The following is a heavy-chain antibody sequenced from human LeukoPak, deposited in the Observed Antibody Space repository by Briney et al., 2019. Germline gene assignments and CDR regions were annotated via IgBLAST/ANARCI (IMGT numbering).Heavy chain of an antibody. CDR2: ISSSSSSYI. V-gene: IGHV3-21*04. CDR3: AKGPQRDFDISYFDY. J-gene: IGHJ4*02. D-gene: IGHD2-21*02. CDR1: GFTFSSYS. Sequence: GGSLRLSCAASGFTFSSYSMNWVRQAPGKGLEWVSSISSSSSSYIYYADPVRGRFTISRDNSKDTLLLQMNCLRAEDTAVYFCAKGPQRDFDISYFDYWGQGTPVTVSS.